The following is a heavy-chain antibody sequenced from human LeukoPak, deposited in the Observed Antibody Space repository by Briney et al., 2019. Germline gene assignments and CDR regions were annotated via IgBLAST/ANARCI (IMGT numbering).Heavy chain of an antibody. J-gene: IGHJ6*02. CDR1: GFTVSSKY. CDR2: IYSGGST. Sequence: GGSLRLSCAASGFTVSSKYMGWVRQAPGRGLEWVSVIYSGGSTYYADSVKGRFTISRDNSKNTLYLQMNSLRAEDTAVYYCARDLRNGMDVWGQGTTVTVSS. CDR3: ARDLRNGMDV. V-gene: IGHV3-53*01.